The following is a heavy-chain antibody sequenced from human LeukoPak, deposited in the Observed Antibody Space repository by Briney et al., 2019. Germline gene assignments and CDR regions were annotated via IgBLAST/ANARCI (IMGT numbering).Heavy chain of an antibody. D-gene: IGHD3-3*01. CDR1: GYTFTSYY. J-gene: IGHJ4*02. CDR3: ARVYDFWSGYPNFDY. Sequence: ASVKVSYKSSGYTFTSYYMHWVRQAPGQGLEWMGIINPSGGSTSYAQKLQGRVTMTTDTSTSTAYMELRSLRSDDTAVYYCARVYDFWSGYPNFDYWGQGTLVTVSS. CDR2: INPSGGST. V-gene: IGHV1-46*01.